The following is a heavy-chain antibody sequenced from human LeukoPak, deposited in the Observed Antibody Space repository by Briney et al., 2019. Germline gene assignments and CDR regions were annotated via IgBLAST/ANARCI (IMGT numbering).Heavy chain of an antibody. D-gene: IGHD4-17*01. J-gene: IGHJ4*02. CDR3: ARDSAGDYVLDY. CDR1: GGSVSSGSYY. CDR2: IYYSGST. V-gene: IGHV4-61*01. Sequence: SETLSLTRTVSGGSVSSGSYYWSWIRQPPGKGLEWIGYIYYSGSTNYNPSLKSRVTISVDTSKNQFSLKLSSVTAADTAVYYCARDSAGDYVLDYWGQGTLVTVSS.